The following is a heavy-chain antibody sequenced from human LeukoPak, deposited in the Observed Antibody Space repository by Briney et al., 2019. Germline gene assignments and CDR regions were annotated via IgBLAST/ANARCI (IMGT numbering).Heavy chain of an antibody. CDR1: GGSISSTNW. J-gene: IGHJ4*02. CDR3: AREGGFYRPLDY. Sequence: SGTLSLTCGVSGGSISSTNWWTWVRQPPGKGLEWIGEVHLDGRTNYNPSLKSRLIMSVDLPENHISLKLTSVTAADTAVYYCAREGGFYRPLDYSGQGTLVTVSS. CDR2: VHLDGRT. V-gene: IGHV4-4*02. D-gene: IGHD3-3*01.